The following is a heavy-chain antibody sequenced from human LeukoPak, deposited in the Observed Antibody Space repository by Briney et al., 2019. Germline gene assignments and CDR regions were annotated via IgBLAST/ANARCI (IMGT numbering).Heavy chain of an antibody. Sequence: GASVKVSCKASGYTFTSYDINWVRQATGQGLEWMGWMNPNSGNTGYAQKLQGRVTMTTDTSTSTAYMELRSLRSDDTAVYYCARDSTRIAVAQPYYWGQGTLVTVSS. J-gene: IGHJ4*02. V-gene: IGHV1-8*01. CDR1: GYTFTSYD. CDR3: ARDSTRIAVAQPYY. D-gene: IGHD6-19*01. CDR2: MNPNSGNT.